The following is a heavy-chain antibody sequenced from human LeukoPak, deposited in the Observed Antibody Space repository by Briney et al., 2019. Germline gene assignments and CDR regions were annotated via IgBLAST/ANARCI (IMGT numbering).Heavy chain of an antibody. CDR1: GGSISSSSYY. CDR3: ARGYGSGSYYTVGY. CDR2: INSDGSST. Sequence: ETLSLTCTVSGGSISSSSYYWGWIRQPPGKGLVWVSRINSDGSSTNYADSVKGRFTISRDNAKNTLYLQMNSLRAEDTAVYYCARGYGSGSYYTVGYWGQGTLVTVSS. D-gene: IGHD3-10*01. V-gene: IGHV3-74*01. J-gene: IGHJ4*02.